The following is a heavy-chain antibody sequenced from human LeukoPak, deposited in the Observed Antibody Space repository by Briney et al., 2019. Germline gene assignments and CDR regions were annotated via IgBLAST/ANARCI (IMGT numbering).Heavy chain of an antibody. CDR3: ARGWLGYSYAGPRNYFDY. V-gene: IGHV4-39*01. Sequence: SETLSLTCTVSGGSISSSSYYWGWLRQPPGKGLEWIGSIYYSGSTYYNPSLKSRVTISVDTSKNQFSLKLSSVTAADTAVYYCARGWLGYSYAGPRNYFDYWGQGTLVTVSS. CDR1: GGSISSSSYY. CDR2: IYYSGST. D-gene: IGHD5-18*01. J-gene: IGHJ4*02.